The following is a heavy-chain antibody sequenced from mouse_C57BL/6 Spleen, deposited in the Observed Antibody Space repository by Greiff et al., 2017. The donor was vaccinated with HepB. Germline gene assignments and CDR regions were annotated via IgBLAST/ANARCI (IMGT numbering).Heavy chain of an antibody. CDR3: ARLDSDAPWFAY. CDR1: GFTFSSYG. Sequence: EVHLVESGGDLVKPGGSLKLSCAASGFTFSSYGMSWVRQTPDKRLEWVATISSGGSYTYYPDSVKGRFTISRDNAKNTLYLQMSSLKSEDTAMYYCARLDSDAPWFAYWGQGTLVTVSA. J-gene: IGHJ3*01. V-gene: IGHV5-6*01. CDR2: ISSGGSYT. D-gene: IGHD2-3*01.